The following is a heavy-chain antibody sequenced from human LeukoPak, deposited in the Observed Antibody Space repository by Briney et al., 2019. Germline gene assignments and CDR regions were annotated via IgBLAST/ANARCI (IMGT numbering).Heavy chain of an antibody. V-gene: IGHV4-61*02. D-gene: IGHD4-17*01. J-gene: IGHJ3*02. CDR1: GGSISSGSYY. CDR3: ARDLRGDRTDAFDI. Sequence: SETLSLTCTVSGGSISSGSYYWSWIRQPAGKGLEWIGRIYTSGSTNYNPSLKSRVTMSVDTSKNQFSLKLSSVTAADTAVYYCARDLRGDRTDAFDIWGQGTMVTVSS. CDR2: IYTSGST.